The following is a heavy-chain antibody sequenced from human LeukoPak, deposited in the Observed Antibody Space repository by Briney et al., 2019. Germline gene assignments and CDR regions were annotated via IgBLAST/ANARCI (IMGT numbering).Heavy chain of an antibody. J-gene: IGHJ4*02. CDR3: ARDRGICSGSYLFDY. CDR1: GFTFSNYA. Sequence: GGSLRLSCAASGFTFSNYAMHWVRQAPGKGLECVSAISSNGGSTYYANSVKGRFTISRDNSKNTLYLQMGSLRAEDMAVYYCARDRGICSGSYLFDYWGQGTLVTVSS. D-gene: IGHD1-26*01. CDR2: ISSNGGST. V-gene: IGHV3-64*01.